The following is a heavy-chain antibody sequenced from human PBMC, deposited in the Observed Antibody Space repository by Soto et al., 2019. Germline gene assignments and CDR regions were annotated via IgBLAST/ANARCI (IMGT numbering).Heavy chain of an antibody. Sequence: SVKVASGASRYTFTSHSMHWDRQAPEQGLEWMGWINPNSGGTNYAQKFQGWVTMTRDTSISTAYMELSRLRSDDTAVYYCARGGGSGSYYTYYYYYYGMDVWGQGTTVTVSS. D-gene: IGHD3-10*01. V-gene: IGHV1-2*04. CDR1: RYTFTSHS. CDR3: ARGGGSGSYYTYYYYYYGMDV. CDR2: INPNSGGT. J-gene: IGHJ6*02.